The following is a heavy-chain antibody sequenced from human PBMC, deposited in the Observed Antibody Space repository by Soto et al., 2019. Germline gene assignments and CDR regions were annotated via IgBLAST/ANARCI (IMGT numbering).Heavy chain of an antibody. J-gene: IGHJ6*02. CDR3: AGWYSSSVRYYYYYGMDV. V-gene: IGHV4-39*01. CDR2: IYYSGST. D-gene: IGHD6-6*01. CDR1: GGSISSSSYY. Sequence: TSETLSLTCTVSGGSISSSSYYWGWIRQPPGKGLEWIGSIYYSGSTYYNPSLKSRVTISVDTSKNQFSLKLSSVTAADTAVYYCAGWYSSSVRYYYYYGMDVWGQGTTVTVSS.